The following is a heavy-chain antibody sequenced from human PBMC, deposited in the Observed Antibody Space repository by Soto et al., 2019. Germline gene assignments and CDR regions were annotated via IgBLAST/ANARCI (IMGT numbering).Heavy chain of an antibody. D-gene: IGHD3-16*01. CDR3: ARASFTFGGVILNWFDP. CDR2: ISAYNGNT. CDR1: GYTFTSYG. J-gene: IGHJ5*02. V-gene: IGHV1-18*01. Sequence: QVQLVQSGAEVKKPGASVKVSCKASGYTFTSYGISWVRQAPGQGLERMGWISAYNGNTNYAQKLQGRVTMTTDTSTSTAYMELRSLRSDDTAVYYCARASFTFGGVILNWFDPWGQGTLVTVSS.